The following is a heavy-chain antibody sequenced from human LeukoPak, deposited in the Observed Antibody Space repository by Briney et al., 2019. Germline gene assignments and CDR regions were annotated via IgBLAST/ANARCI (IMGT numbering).Heavy chain of an antibody. Sequence: ASVTVSCKASGYTFTDYYMHWVRQAPGQGLEWMGWVNPVSGGTYYAQRFLGRVTMTRDSSISTVYMELSRLQSDDTAVYHCASLGATTLSYFGMDVWGQGTTVTVSS. CDR2: VNPVSGGT. D-gene: IGHD1-26*01. J-gene: IGHJ6*02. CDR1: GYTFTDYY. V-gene: IGHV1-2*02. CDR3: ASLGATTLSYFGMDV.